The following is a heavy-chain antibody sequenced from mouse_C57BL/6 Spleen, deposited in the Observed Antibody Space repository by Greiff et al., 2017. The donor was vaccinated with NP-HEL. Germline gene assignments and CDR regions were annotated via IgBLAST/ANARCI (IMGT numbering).Heavy chain of an antibody. CDR1: GFTFSSYA. CDR3: ARDIYGSSPYAMDY. J-gene: IGHJ4*01. Sequence: VQLKESGGGLVKPGGSLKLSCAASGFTFSSYAMSWVRQTPEKRLEWVATISDGGSYTYYPDNVKGRFTISRDNAKNNLYLQMSHLKSEDTAMYYCARDIYGSSPYAMDYWGQGTSVTVSS. CDR2: ISDGGSYT. D-gene: IGHD1-1*01. V-gene: IGHV5-4*01.